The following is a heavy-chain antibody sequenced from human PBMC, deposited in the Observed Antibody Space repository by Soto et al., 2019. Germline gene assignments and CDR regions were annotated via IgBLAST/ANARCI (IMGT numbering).Heavy chain of an antibody. CDR1: GFTFSSYA. D-gene: IGHD3-22*01. J-gene: IGHJ1*01. V-gene: IGHV3-30-3*01. CDR3: ARVKKGRYYYDSSALFEYFQH. CDR2: ISYDGSNK. Sequence: QVQLVESGGGVVQPGRSLRLSCAASGFTFSSYAMHWVRQAPGKGLEWVAVISYDGSNKYYADSVKGRFTISRDNSKNTLYLQMNSLRAEDTAVYYCARVKKGRYYYDSSALFEYFQHWGQGTLVTVSS.